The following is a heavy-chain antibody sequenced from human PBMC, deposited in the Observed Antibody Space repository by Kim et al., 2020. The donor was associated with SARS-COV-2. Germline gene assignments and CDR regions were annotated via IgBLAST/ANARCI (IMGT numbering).Heavy chain of an antibody. CDR3: ARVPRGGDCYFDY. D-gene: IGHD2-21*02. Sequence: YSPSFQGQVTISADKSISTAYLQWSSLKASDTAMYYCARVPRGGDCYFDYWGQGTLVTVSS. J-gene: IGHJ4*02. V-gene: IGHV5-51*01.